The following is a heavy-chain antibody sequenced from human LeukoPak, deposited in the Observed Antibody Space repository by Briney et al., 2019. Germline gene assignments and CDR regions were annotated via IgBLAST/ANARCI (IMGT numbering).Heavy chain of an antibody. CDR2: ISFDGSQK. V-gene: IGHV3-30*02. CDR3: AKDAASWALRFDY. J-gene: IGHJ4*02. D-gene: IGHD6-25*01. Sequence: GGSLRLSCAASGFTFSNYGMHWVRQAPGKGLEWVALISFDGSQKYYADSVKGRFTISRDNSKSTLYLQMNSLRAEDTAVYYCAKDAASWALRFDYWGQGTLVTVSS. CDR1: GFTFSNYG.